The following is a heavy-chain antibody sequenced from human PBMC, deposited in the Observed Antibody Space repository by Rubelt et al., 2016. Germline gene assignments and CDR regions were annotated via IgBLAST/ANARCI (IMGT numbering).Heavy chain of an antibody. CDR1: GYTFTDYA. CDR2: INTNTGNP. CDR3: AALGYHSDFDY. D-gene: IGHD1-1*01. J-gene: IGHJ4*02. Sequence: QVHPVQSGSELKKPGASVKVSCKASGYTFTDYAMNWVRQAPGQGLEWVGWINTNTGNPTYAQGFTGRFVFSLDTSFSTASLQISSLKAEDTAVYYCAALGYHSDFDYWGQGTLVTVSS. V-gene: IGHV7-4-1*02.